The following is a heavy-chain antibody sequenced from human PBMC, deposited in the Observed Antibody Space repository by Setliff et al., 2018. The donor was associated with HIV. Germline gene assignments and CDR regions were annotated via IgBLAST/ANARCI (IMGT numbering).Heavy chain of an antibody. Sequence: GGSLRLSCAASGFIVSSNYMSWVRQAPGKGLEWVSVIYSSSYIYYADSVKGRFTISRDNAKNSLYLQMNSLRAEDTAVYYCARGDTAMALYYFDYWGQGTLVTVSS. D-gene: IGHD5-18*01. CDR2: IYSSSYI. CDR3: ARGDTAMALYYFDY. J-gene: IGHJ4*02. V-gene: IGHV3-53*01. CDR1: GFIVSSNY.